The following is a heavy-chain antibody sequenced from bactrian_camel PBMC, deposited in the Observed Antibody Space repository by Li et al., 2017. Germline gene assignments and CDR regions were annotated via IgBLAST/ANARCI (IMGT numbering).Heavy chain of an antibody. CDR1: GSIVGANS. V-gene: IGHV3S53*01. J-gene: IGHJ4*01. CDR2: IAIDGKS. CDR3: AGSRSQCPSQTLWAGAHADY. Sequence: HVQLVESGGGSVQPGESLTLSCTASGSIVGANSVAWFRQVPGKAREGVAAIAIDGKSKYADSVKDRFTISKDNAQSTLYLQINSLKSEDTGMYYCAGSRSQCPSQTLWAGAHADYWGQGTQVTVS. D-gene: IGHD3*01.